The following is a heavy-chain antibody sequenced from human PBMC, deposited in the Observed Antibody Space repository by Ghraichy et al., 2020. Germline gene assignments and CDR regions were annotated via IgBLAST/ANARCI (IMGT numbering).Heavy chain of an antibody. J-gene: IGHJ6*02. D-gene: IGHD3-10*01. CDR1: GGSFSGYY. CDR3: ARELWFGYYYYGMDV. Sequence: SVTLSLTCAVYGGSFSGYYWSWIRQPPGKGLEWIGEINHSGSTNYNPSLKSRVTISVDTSKNQFSLKLSSVTAADTAVYYCARELWFGYYYYGMDVWGQGTTVTVSS. V-gene: IGHV4-34*01. CDR2: INHSGST.